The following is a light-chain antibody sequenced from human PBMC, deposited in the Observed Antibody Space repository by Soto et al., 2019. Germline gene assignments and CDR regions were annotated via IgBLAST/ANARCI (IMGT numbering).Light chain of an antibody. CDR2: GNS. CDR1: SSNIGAGYD. CDR3: TSYTSVTIVV. Sequence: QSVLTQPPSVSGAPGQRVTISCTGSSSNIGAGYDVHWYQQLPGTAPKLLIYGNSNRPSGVSDRFSGSKSGNTASLTLSALQAEDEADYYCTSYTSVTIVVFGGGTQLTVL. J-gene: IGLJ2*01. V-gene: IGLV1-40*01.